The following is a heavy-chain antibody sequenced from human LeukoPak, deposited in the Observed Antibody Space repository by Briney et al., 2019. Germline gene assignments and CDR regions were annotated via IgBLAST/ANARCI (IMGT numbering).Heavy chain of an antibody. CDR3: ARGGAESAYFDY. V-gene: IGHV4-59*01. CDR2: IYYSGST. D-gene: IGHD1-26*01. J-gene: IGHJ4*02. Sequence: PSETLSLTCTVSGGSIRSYYWSWIRQPPGKALEGVGDIYYSGSTNYNPALKSRVTISVDTHKNQFSLKLNSAISADTAMYYCARGGAESAYFDYWGQGTLVTVSS. CDR1: GGSIRSYY.